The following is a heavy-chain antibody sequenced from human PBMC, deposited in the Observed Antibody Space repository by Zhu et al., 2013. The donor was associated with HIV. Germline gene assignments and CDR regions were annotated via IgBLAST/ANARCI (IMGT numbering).Heavy chain of an antibody. Sequence: QPVQSGADVKRPGASVRVSCKASGNILTGYYIHWLRQAPGQGLEWMGWINANNGVTHYAQRFQGRVTVTADTSINTIYMELRSLTSDDTAVYYCARDPSTRYYTDVWGKGTTVIVSS. CDR1: GNILTGYY. D-gene: IGHD4-17*01. CDR3: ARDPSTRYYTDV. CDR2: INANNGVT. V-gene: IGHV1-2*02. J-gene: IGHJ6*03.